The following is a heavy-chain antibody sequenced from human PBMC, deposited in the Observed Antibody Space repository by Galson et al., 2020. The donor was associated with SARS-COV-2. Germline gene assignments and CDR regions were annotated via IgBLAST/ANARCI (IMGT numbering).Heavy chain of an antibody. V-gene: IGHV3-30*18. J-gene: IGHJ4*02. Sequence: GGSLRLSCAASGFTFSSYGMHWVRQAPGKGLEWVAVISYDGSNKYYADSVTGRFTISRDNSKNTLYLQMNSLRAEDTAVYYCAKVGIVVARDYWGQGTLVTVSS. CDR3: AKVGIVVARDY. CDR1: GFTFSSYG. CDR2: ISYDGSNK. D-gene: IGHD6-19*01.